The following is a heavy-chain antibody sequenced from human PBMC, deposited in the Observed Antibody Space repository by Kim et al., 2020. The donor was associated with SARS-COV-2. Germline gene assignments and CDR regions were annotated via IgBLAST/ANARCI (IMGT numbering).Heavy chain of an antibody. D-gene: IGHD3-22*01. V-gene: IGHV5-51*01. J-gene: IGHJ3*02. CDR3: ARHAAYGYYDYTGYSI. Sequence: GESLKISCKASGYSFTTYWIAWVRQMPGKGLEWMGSIHPGDSEARFSPSFQGQVTISADKSITTAYLQWSSLRASDTAMYYCARHAAYGYYDYTGYSIWGQGTMVSVSA. CDR1: GYSFTTYW. CDR2: IHPGDSEA.